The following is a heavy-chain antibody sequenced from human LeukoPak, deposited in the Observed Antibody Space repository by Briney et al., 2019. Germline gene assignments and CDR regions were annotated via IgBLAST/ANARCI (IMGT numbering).Heavy chain of an antibody. V-gene: IGHV4-59*12. Sequence: PSETLSLTCSVSGGPISRYYELWTRGPTGRGLEWIGYIYYSGSTNYNPSLKSRVTISVDTSKNQFSLKLSSVTAADTAVYYCARVGYYYYMDVWGKGTTVTVSS. D-gene: IGHD2-15*01. J-gene: IGHJ6*03. CDR1: GGPISRYY. CDR3: ARVGYYYYMDV. CDR2: IYYSGST.